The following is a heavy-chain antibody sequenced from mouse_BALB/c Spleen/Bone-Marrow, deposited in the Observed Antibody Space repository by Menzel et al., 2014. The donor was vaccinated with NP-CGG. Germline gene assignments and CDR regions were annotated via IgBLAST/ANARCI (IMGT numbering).Heavy chain of an antibody. V-gene: IGHV1-80*01. J-gene: IGHJ3*01. CDR3: AKVTKGFAY. Sequence: QVQLQQSGAELVRPGSSVKISCKASGYAFSSYWMTWVKQRPGQGLEWIGQIYPGDGETNYNGKFKGKATLTADKSSSKAYMQLSGLTSEDSAVYFCAKVTKGFAYWGQGTLVTVSA. D-gene: IGHD2-2*01. CDR2: IYPGDGET. CDR1: GYAFSSYW.